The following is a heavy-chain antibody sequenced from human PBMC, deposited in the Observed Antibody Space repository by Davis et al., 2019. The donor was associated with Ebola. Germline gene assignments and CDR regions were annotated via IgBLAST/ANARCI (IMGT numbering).Heavy chain of an antibody. CDR2: ISSIGDGT. D-gene: IGHD3-3*01. CDR1: GITFNKYA. J-gene: IGHJ4*02. V-gene: IGHV3-23*01. Sequence: GGSLRLSCAASGITFNKYAMSWVRQAPGKGLEWVSGISSIGDGTSYVDSVKGRFTISRDNSKNTLYLQMNSLRAEDTAVYYCAKGLWSGYYMFDYWGQGTLVTVSS. CDR3: AKGLWSGYYMFDY.